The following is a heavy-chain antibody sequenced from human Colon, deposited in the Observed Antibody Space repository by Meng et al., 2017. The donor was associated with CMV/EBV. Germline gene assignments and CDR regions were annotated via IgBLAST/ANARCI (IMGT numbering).Heavy chain of an antibody. V-gene: IGHV3-23*01. J-gene: IGHJ6*02. CDR1: GFTFSSYA. D-gene: IGHD2-21*01. CDR2: FSVSGGST. Sequence: GESLKISCAASGFTFSSYAMSWVRQTPGKGLEWVSAFSVSGGSTDYADSVKGRFTISRDNSKETLSLQMGSLRLEDTAIYYCARDRGRYCGNNICPGDHYYALDVWGQGTTVTVSS. CDR3: ARDRGRYCGNNICPGDHYYALDV.